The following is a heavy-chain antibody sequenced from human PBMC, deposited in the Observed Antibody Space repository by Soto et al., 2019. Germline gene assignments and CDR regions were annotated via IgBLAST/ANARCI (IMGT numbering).Heavy chain of an antibody. CDR2: IYPGDSDT. V-gene: IGHV5-51*01. CDR1: GYSFTSYW. D-gene: IGHD6-13*01. CDR3: ARQQQLAGYGMDV. J-gene: IGHJ6*02. Sequence: PGESLRISRKGSGYSFTSYWIGWVRQMPGKGLEWMGIIYPGDSDTRYSPSFQGQVTISADKSISTAYLQWSSLKASDTAMYYCARQQQLAGYGMDVWGQGTTVTVSS.